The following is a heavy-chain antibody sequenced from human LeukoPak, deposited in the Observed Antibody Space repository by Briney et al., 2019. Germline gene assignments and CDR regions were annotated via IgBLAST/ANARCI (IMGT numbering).Heavy chain of an antibody. Sequence: GGSLRLSWAASASTFSSYPVSWVRKTPGKGLEWVLSISGSGNRTYYEDSVKGRFTISRDNSKNTLFLQMNSLRAEDTAVYYCAKNLYCGGGSCYPSALGMDVWGQGTTVTVSS. V-gene: IGHV3-23*01. CDR3: AKNLYCGGGSCYPSALGMDV. CDR1: ASTFSSYP. CDR2: ISGSGNRT. D-gene: IGHD2-15*01. J-gene: IGHJ6*02.